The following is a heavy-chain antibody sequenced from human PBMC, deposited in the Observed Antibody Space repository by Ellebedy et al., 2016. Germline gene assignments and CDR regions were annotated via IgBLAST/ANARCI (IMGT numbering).Heavy chain of an antibody. CDR3: TTDGDTGDLSYMDV. CDR2: IKSKTDGGTT. J-gene: IGHJ6*03. D-gene: IGHD2-8*02. CDR1: GFTFSNAW. V-gene: IGHV3-15*01. Sequence: GESLKISCAASGFTFSNAWMSWVRQAPGKGLEWVGRIKSKTDGGTTDYAAPVKGRFTISRDDSKNTLYLQMNSLKTEDTAVYYCTTDGDTGDLSYMDVWGKGTTVTVSS.